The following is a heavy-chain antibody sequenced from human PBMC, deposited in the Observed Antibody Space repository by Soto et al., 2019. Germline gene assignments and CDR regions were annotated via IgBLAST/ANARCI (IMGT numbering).Heavy chain of an antibody. V-gene: IGHV1-2*02. CDR1: GNTFTDNY. CDR3: ARGYCSSTGCSHYFDY. Sequence: QVPLVQSGAEVKKPGASVKVSCKASGNTFTDNYIHWVRQAPGQGLEWMALINPTSGGTNYAQKFQGRVTMTWDTSISTAYMELRRLTSDDTAMYYCARGYCSSTGCSHYFDYWGQGTLVTVSS. D-gene: IGHD2-2*01. J-gene: IGHJ4*02. CDR2: INPTSGGT.